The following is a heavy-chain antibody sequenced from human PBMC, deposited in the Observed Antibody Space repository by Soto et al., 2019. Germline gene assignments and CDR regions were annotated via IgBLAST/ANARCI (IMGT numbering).Heavy chain of an antibody. CDR1: GFSSSNYW. Sequence: EVQLVESGGGLVQPGGSLRLSCIASGFSSSNYWMSWVRQAPGKGLEWVANIKQDGSEKYYVDSVKGRFTISRDNRKNSLYLQMDSLRAEDTGVYYCATLPLVTGDFEYWGQGTLVTVSS. V-gene: IGHV3-7*01. D-gene: IGHD2-8*02. CDR2: IKQDGSEK. J-gene: IGHJ4*02. CDR3: ATLPLVTGDFEY.